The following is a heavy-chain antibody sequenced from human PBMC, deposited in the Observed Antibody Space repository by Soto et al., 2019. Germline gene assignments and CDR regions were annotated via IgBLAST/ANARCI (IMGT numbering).Heavy chain of an antibody. Sequence: GGSLRLSCAASGFTFSSNWMNWVRQAPGKGPEWVANIKQDGSEKYYVDSVKGRITISRDNAKNSLFLQMNSLRVEDTAVYYCASDLGYCSGGACYSVLDYWGQGALVTVSS. CDR3: ASDLGYCSGGACYSVLDY. D-gene: IGHD2-15*01. CDR1: GFTFSSNW. CDR2: IKQDGSEK. J-gene: IGHJ4*02. V-gene: IGHV3-7*03.